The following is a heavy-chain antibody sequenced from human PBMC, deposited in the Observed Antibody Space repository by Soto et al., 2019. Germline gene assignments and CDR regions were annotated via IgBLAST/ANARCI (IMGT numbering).Heavy chain of an antibody. J-gene: IGHJ6*03. CDR2: INPSGGRT. Sequence: QVQLVQSGAEVKKPGASVTVSCKASGYNFTSYYIHWVRQAPGQGLEWMGIINPSGGRTSYAQKFQGRVTMTSDTSTSTVYMEVSGLRSEDTAVYYCARDQEPSTLYYDYYYMDVWGKGTTVTVSS. V-gene: IGHV1-46*03. CDR3: ARDQEPSTLYYDYYYMDV. CDR1: GYNFTSYY.